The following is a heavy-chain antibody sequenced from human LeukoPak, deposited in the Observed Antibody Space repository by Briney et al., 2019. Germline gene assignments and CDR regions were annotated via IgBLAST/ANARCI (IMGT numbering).Heavy chain of an antibody. J-gene: IGHJ6*02. V-gene: IGHV4-59*01. CDR2: IYYSGST. CDR3: ARTSRHFYGSGSNLTPWPADMDV. CDR1: GGSINSYY. D-gene: IGHD3-10*01. Sequence: SETLSLTCTVSGGSINSYYWTWIRQPPGKGLEWIGYIYYSGSTHYNPSLNSRVTISMDTSKNHFSLKLSSVTAGDTAIYYCARTSRHFYGSGSNLTPWPADMDVWGQGTKVTVSS.